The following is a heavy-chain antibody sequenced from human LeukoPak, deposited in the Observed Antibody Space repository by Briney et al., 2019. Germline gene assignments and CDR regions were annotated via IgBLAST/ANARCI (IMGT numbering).Heavy chain of an antibody. D-gene: IGHD4-23*01. CDR1: GFTFSEYT. CDR2: ISYDGSKK. CDR3: ARGGGGPQAWFDP. Sequence: GRSLRLSCAASGFTFSEYTMHWVRQAPGKGLEWVASISYDGSKKHYADSVSGRFTISRDNSKNTLYLQMSSLRTEVTAIYYCARGGGGPQAWFDPWGQGTPVVVSS. V-gene: IGHV3-30*04. J-gene: IGHJ5*02.